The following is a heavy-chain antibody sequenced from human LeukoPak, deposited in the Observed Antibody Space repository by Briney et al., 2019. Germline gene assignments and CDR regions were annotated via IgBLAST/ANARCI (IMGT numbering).Heavy chain of an antibody. CDR2: ISGSGGST. J-gene: IGHJ5*02. V-gene: IGHV3-23*01. D-gene: IGHD6-13*01. Sequence: PGGSLRLSCAASGFTFSSYAMSWVRQAPGKGLEWVSAISGSGGSTYYADSVKGRFTISRDNSKNTLYLQMNSLRAEDTAVYYCAKDWGSYSSSWYGWFDPWGQGTLVTVSS. CDR3: AKDWGSYSSSWYGWFDP. CDR1: GFTFSSYA.